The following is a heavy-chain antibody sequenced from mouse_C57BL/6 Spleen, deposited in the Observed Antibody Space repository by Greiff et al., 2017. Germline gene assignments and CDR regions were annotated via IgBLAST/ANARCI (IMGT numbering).Heavy chain of an antibody. CDR3: TNEGDYCYGDY. CDR2: IYPGNSDT. V-gene: IGHV1-5*01. D-gene: IGHD2-12*01. J-gene: IGHJ2*01. CDR1: GYTFTSYW. Sequence: VQLLQSGTVLARPGASVKMSCKTSGYTFTSYWMHWVKQRPGQGLEWIAAIYPGNSDTSYNQKVKGKAKLTAVTAATTAKMRLSSLTNKDSAVYYCTNEGDYCYGDYWGQGTTLTVSS.